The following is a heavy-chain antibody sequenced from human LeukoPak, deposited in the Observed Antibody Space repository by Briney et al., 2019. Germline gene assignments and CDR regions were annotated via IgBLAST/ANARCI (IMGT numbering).Heavy chain of an antibody. CDR2: INHSGST. V-gene: IGHV4-34*01. J-gene: IGHJ4*02. CDR1: GGSFSGYY. D-gene: IGHD3-22*01. CDR3: ARSGDYDSSGYSVLPIHL. Sequence: SETLSLTCAVSGGSFSGYYWSWMRQPPGKGLEWIGEINHSGSTNYNPSLKSRVTISVDTSKNQFSLKLSSVTAADTAVYYCARSGDYDSSGYSVLPIHLWGRGPLVTVSS.